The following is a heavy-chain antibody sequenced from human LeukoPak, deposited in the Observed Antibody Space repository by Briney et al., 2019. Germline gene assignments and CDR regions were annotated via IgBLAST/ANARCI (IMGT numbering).Heavy chain of an antibody. Sequence: SETLSLTCTVSGGSISSSSYYWGWIRQPPGKGLEWIGSIYYSGSTYYNPSLKSRVTISVDTSKNQFSLKLSSVTAADTAVYYCARALGGYYYYMDVWGKGTTVTISS. CDR1: GGSISSSSYY. D-gene: IGHD3-10*01. V-gene: IGHV4-39*07. CDR3: ARALGGYYYYMDV. CDR2: IYYSGST. J-gene: IGHJ6*03.